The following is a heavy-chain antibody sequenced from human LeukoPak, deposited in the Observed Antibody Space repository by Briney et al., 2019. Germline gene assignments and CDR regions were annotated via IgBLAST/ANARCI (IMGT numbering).Heavy chain of an antibody. CDR2: GSSNGRYT. CDR3: AGVGSGGNFYAYDI. V-gene: IGHV3-64*01. J-gene: IGHJ3*02. D-gene: IGHD1-26*01. Sequence: GGSLRLSCVACGCTFSKYALHGVRQAGGKGVEYVSAGSSNGRYTYNAQAVKRRLTISRDNSKTTLYLQMGSLRAEDMGLYYCAGVGSGGNFYAYDIWGQGTKVTVSS. CDR1: GCTFSKYA.